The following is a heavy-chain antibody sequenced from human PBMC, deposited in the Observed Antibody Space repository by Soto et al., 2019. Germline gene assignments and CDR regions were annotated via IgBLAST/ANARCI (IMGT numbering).Heavy chain of an antibody. CDR1: GFTFRWFG. CDR2: ISNDGSNE. Sequence: GGSLILSCAGSGFTFRWFGMNWVRQAPGKGLEGVARISNDGSNEYYVDSVKGRFTISRDNSKNTLYLQMDSLRAEDTAVYYCAKGEVRGIIPSYFDYWGLGTLVTVSS. CDR3: AKGEVRGIIPSYFDY. V-gene: IGHV3-30*18. J-gene: IGHJ4*02. D-gene: IGHD3-10*01.